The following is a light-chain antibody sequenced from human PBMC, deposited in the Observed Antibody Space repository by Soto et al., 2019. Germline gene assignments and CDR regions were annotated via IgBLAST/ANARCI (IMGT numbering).Light chain of an antibody. V-gene: IGKV3-20*01. CDR3: QQYVTSPRT. CDR2: GAS. CDR1: QSVSNNY. J-gene: IGKJ1*01. Sequence: SVLTQSPVTLSLSPCEIATLSCSSSQSVSNNYLAWYQQKPGQAPRLLIYGASNRATGIPDRFSGSGSGTDFTLTISRLEPEDFAVYYCQQYVTSPRTFGQGTKVDIK.